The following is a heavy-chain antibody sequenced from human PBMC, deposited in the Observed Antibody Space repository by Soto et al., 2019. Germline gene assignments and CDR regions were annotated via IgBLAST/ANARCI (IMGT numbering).Heavy chain of an antibody. D-gene: IGHD3-10*02. J-gene: IGHJ4*01. CDR1: GFTISECS. Sequence: GGSLGLSCEASGFTISECSMNWVRQAPGKGLEWLAYITIRAGNVLYADSVRGRFTISADNAENSVILQMNSLRDEDSAVYFCVRDRDLYRDMFHADLWGQGTLVTVS. CDR3: VRDRDLYRDMFHADL. CDR2: ITIRAGNV. V-gene: IGHV3-48*02.